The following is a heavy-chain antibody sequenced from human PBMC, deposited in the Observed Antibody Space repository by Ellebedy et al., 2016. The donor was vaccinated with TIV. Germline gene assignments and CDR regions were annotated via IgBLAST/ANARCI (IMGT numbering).Heavy chain of an antibody. CDR2: ISWNSGSI. D-gene: IGHD4-11*01. J-gene: IGHJ4*02. CDR1: GFTFDDYA. CDR3: AKAAFGRFKVTTTPFDY. Sequence: SLKISCAASGFTFDDYAMHWVRQAPGKGLEWVSGISWNSGSIGYADSVKGRFTISRDNAKNSLYLQMNSLRAEDMALYYCAKAAFGRFKVTTTPFDYWGQGTLVTVSS. V-gene: IGHV3-9*03.